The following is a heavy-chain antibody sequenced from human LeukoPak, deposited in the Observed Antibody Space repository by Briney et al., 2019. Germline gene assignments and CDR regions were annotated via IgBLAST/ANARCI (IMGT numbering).Heavy chain of an antibody. D-gene: IGHD5/OR15-5a*01. CDR3: AKSGLPSASPIYYYYYGMDV. J-gene: IGHJ6*02. V-gene: IGHV3-23*01. Sequence: SGASLRLSCAASGFTFSSYAMSWVRQAPGKGLEWVSAISGSGGSTYYADSVKGRFTIFRDNSKNTLYLQMNSLRAEDTAVYYCAKSGLPSASPIYYYYYGMDVWGQGTTVTVSS. CDR1: GFTFSSYA. CDR2: ISGSGGST.